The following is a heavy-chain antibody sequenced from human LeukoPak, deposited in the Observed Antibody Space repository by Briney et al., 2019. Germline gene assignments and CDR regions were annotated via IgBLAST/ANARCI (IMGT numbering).Heavy chain of an antibody. CDR2: IIPVFGTA. V-gene: IGHV1-69*06. J-gene: IGHJ3*02. Sequence: GASVKVSCKASGYTFTSYDINWVRQATGQGLEWMGGIIPVFGTANYVQKFQGRVTMTEDTSTDTAYMELSSLRSEDTAVYYCATVGGSGSWLDAFDIWGQGTMVTVSS. CDR3: ATVGGSGSWLDAFDI. D-gene: IGHD3-10*01. CDR1: GYTFTSYD.